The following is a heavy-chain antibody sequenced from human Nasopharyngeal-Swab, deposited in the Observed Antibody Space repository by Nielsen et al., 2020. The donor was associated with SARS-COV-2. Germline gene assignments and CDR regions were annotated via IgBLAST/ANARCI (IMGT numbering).Heavy chain of an antibody. CDR1: GDTLTELS. J-gene: IGHJ6*02. CDR2: FDPRDGQT. Sequence: ASVKVSYKVSGDTLTELSMHWVRQAPGKGLEWMGGFDPRDGQTVYAQKFQGRVTMTEDTSTDTAYMELSGLTSDDTAVYYCATDRRWNYYYGMEVWGQGTTVTVSS. CDR3: ATDRRWNYYYGMEV. V-gene: IGHV1-24*01. D-gene: IGHD2-15*01.